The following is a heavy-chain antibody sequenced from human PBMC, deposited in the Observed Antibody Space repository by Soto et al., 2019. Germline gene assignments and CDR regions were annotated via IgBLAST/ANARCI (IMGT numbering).Heavy chain of an antibody. Sequence: EVQLVESGGGLVQPGRSLRLSCAASGFTFDDYAMHWVRQAPGKGLEWVSGISWNSGSIGYADSVKGRFTISRDNAKNSMYLQVNSLRAEDTALYYCAKAEGYCSSTSCYAAFDIWGQGTMVTVSS. CDR2: ISWNSGSI. D-gene: IGHD2-2*01. CDR3: AKAEGYCSSTSCYAAFDI. J-gene: IGHJ3*02. V-gene: IGHV3-9*01. CDR1: GFTFDDYA.